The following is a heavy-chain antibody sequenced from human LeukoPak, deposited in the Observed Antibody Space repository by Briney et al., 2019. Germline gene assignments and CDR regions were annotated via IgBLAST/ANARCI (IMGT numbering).Heavy chain of an antibody. J-gene: IGHJ4*02. CDR3: ARNVYSGYGIDY. V-gene: IGHV4-59*01. D-gene: IGHD5-12*01. CDR2: IYYSGST. CDR1: GGSISSYY. Sequence: SETLSLTCTVSGGSISSYYWSWIRQPPGKGLEWIGYIYYSGSTNYNPSLKSRVTISVDMSKNQFSLKLSSVTAADTAVYYCARNVYSGYGIDYWGQGTLVTVSS.